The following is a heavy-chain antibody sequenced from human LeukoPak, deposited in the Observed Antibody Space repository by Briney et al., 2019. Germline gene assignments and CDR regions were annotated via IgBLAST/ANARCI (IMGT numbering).Heavy chain of an antibody. CDR3: ARLQPDDYYDSSGYNDY. Sequence: ASVKVSCKASGYTFTSYYMHWVRQAPGQGLEWMGIINPSGGSTSYAQKFQGRVTMTRDTSTSTAYMELSSLRSEDTAVYYCARLQPDDYYDSSGYNDYWGQGTLVTVSS. D-gene: IGHD3-22*01. CDR2: INPSGGST. V-gene: IGHV1-46*01. CDR1: GYTFTSYY. J-gene: IGHJ4*02.